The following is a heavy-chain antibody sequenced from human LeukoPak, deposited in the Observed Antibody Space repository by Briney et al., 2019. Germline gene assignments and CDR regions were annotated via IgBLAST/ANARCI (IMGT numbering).Heavy chain of an antibody. V-gene: IGHV4-31*03. CDR1: GGSISSGGYY. Sequence: SETLSLTCTVSGGSISSGGYYWSWIRQHPGKGLEWIGYIYYSGSTYYNPSLKSRVTISVDTTKNQFSLKLSSVTAADTAVYYCARATTVTTPADYWGQGTLVTVSS. D-gene: IGHD4-17*01. CDR2: IYYSGST. J-gene: IGHJ4*02. CDR3: ARATTVTTPADY.